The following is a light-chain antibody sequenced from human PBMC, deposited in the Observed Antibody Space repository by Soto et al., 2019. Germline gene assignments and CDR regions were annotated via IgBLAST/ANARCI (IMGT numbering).Light chain of an antibody. CDR1: QGISSY. CDR2: AAS. V-gene: IGKV1-8*01. J-gene: IGKJ4*01. Sequence: AIRMTQSPSSFSASTGDRVTITCRASQGISSYLAWYQQKPGKAPKLLIYAASTLQSGVPSRFSGSGSGTDVTLTISCLQSEDVATYYCQQYYSYPAFGGGTKVEIK. CDR3: QQYYSYPA.